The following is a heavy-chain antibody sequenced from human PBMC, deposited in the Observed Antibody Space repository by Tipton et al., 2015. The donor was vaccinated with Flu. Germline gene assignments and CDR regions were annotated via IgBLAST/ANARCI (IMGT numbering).Heavy chain of an antibody. CDR3: ARQDSSGYYFGSGNFDY. CDR2: NSHSGST. V-gene: IGHV4-38-2*01. D-gene: IGHD3-22*01. J-gene: IGHJ4*02. Sequence: TLSLTCAVSGYSISSGYYWGWIRQPPGKGLEWIGSNSHSGSTYYNPSLRSRLTISLDTSKNQFSLKLYSVTAADTAVYYCARQDSSGYYFGSGNFDYWGQGTLVTVSS. CDR1: GYSISSGYY.